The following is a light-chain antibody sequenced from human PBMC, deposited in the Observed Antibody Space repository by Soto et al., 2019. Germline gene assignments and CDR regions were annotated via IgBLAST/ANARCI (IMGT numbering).Light chain of an antibody. J-gene: IGKJ2*01. Sequence: EIEMTQSPATLSLSPGEIATVSCRASQSVGNNLAWYQQKSCQPPRLLIYGAYTRAAGVPARFGGTGSGTAFTLTISSLQSEDFAVSSCHLYDVWPPYSLGQGTKLEFK. CDR2: GAY. CDR3: HLYDVWPPYS. V-gene: IGKV3-15*01. CDR1: QSVGNN.